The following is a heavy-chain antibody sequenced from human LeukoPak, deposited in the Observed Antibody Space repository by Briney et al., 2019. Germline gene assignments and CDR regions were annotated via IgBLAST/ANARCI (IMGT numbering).Heavy chain of an antibody. D-gene: IGHD6-13*01. V-gene: IGHV3-30-3*01. CDR3: ARESSSWLDY. Sequence: GRSLRLSCAASGFTFSSYVMHWVRQAPGKGLEWVAVISYDGSNKYYADSVKGRFTISRDNSKNTLYLQMNSLRAEDTAVYYCARESSSWLDYWGQGTLVTVSS. CDR1: GFTFSSYV. J-gene: IGHJ4*02. CDR2: ISYDGSNK.